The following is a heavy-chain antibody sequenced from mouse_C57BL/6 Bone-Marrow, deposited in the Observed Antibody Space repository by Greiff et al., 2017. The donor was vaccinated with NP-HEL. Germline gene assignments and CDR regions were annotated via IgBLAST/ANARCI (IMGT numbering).Heavy chain of an antibody. CDR2: IRNKANGYTT. CDR3: ARCSPSYAMDY. V-gene: IGHV7-3*01. CDR1: GFTFTDYY. Sequence: EVHLVESGGGLVQPGGSLSLSCAASGFTFTDYYMSWVRQPPGKALEWLGFIRNKANGYTTEYSASVKGRFTISRDNSQSILYLQMNALRAEDSATYYCARCSPSYAMDYWGQGTSVTVSS. J-gene: IGHJ4*01.